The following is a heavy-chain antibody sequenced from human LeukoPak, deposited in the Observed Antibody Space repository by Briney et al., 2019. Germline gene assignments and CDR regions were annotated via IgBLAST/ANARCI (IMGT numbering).Heavy chain of an antibody. D-gene: IGHD5-24*01. V-gene: IGHV1-46*01. Sequence: ASVKVSCKASGYTFTTYYMHWVRQAPGQGLEWMGIINPSSGSSSYGHKFQGRVTLTRDTSTSTVYMELSSLRSEDTAVYYCAIEVEISTITPLNWGQGTLVTVPS. J-gene: IGHJ4*02. CDR1: GYTFTTYY. CDR2: INPSSGSS. CDR3: AIEVEISTITPLN.